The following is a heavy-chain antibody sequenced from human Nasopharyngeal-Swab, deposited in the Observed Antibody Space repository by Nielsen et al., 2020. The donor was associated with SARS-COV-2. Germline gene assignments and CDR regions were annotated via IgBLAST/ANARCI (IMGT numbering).Heavy chain of an antibody. J-gene: IGHJ4*02. CDR3: ARTRSPYGDYVDFDY. V-gene: IGHV3-21*01. Sequence: GESLKISCAASGFTSSSYSMNWVRQAPGKGLEWVSSISSSSSYIYYADSVKGRFTISRDNAKNSLYLQMNSLRAEDTAVYYCARTRSPYGDYVDFDYWGQGTLVTVSS. CDR2: ISSSSSYI. D-gene: IGHD4-17*01. CDR1: GFTSSSYS.